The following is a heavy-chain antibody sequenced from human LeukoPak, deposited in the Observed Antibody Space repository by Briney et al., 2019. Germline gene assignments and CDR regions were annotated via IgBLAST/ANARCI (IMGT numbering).Heavy chain of an antibody. CDR2: INHSGST. D-gene: IGHD6-6*01. V-gene: IGHV4-34*01. Sequence: SETLSLTCAVYGGSFSGYYWSWIRQPPGKGLEWIVEINHSGSTNYNPSLKSRVTISVDTSKNQFSLKLSSVTAADTAVYYYARGRGAARSRGYFDYWGQGTLVTVSS. CDR3: ARGRGAARSRGYFDY. CDR1: GGSFSGYY. J-gene: IGHJ4*02.